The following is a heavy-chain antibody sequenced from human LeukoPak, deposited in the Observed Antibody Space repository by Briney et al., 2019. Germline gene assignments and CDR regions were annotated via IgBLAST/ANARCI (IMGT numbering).Heavy chain of an antibody. CDR1: GYKFTSYW. CDR2: INPDDSDT. J-gene: IGHJ4*02. Sequence: GESLMISCKASGYKFTSYWIAWVRQMPGKGLEWMGIINPDDSDTRYSPSFQGQVTISADKSITTAYLQWSSLKASDTAMYYCARQWHGDYWGQGTLVTVSS. V-gene: IGHV5-51*01. CDR3: ARQWHGDY. D-gene: IGHD5-12*01.